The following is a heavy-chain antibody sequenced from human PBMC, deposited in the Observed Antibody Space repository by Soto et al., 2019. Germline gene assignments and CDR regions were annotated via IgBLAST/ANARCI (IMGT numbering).Heavy chain of an antibody. Sequence: SETLSLTCTVSGGSISSYYWSWIRQPPGKGLEWIGYIYYSGSTNYNPYLKSRVTITVDTSKNQFYLKMSSVKEADTALYYCARDRAPYTAMVLYNWFDPWGQGTPVTVS. D-gene: IGHD5-18*01. CDR2: IYYSGST. CDR1: GGSISSYY. V-gene: IGHV4-59*01. CDR3: ARDRAPYTAMVLYNWFDP. J-gene: IGHJ5*02.